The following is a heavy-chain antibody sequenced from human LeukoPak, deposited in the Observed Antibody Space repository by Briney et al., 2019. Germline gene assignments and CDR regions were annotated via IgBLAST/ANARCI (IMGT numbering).Heavy chain of an antibody. CDR3: ASGIQGTGNNY. CDR2: MYISGET. D-gene: IGHD3/OR15-3a*01. V-gene: IGHV4-4*07. CDR1: GGSISTYY. Sequence: PSETLSLTCTVSGGSISTYYWSWIRQPAGKGLEWIGRMYISGETNYNPSLKSRVTVSLDTSKNHFSLKLNSVTAADTAVYFCASGIQGTGNNYWGQGILVTVSS. J-gene: IGHJ4*02.